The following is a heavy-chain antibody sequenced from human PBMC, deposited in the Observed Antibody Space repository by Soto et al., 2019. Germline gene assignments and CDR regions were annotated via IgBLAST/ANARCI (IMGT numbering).Heavy chain of an antibody. CDR2: ISSSSSYI. D-gene: IGHD6-6*01. CDR3: ASDLVYSSLDFDY. CDR1: GFTFSSYS. V-gene: IGHV3-21*01. J-gene: IGHJ4*02. Sequence: GGSLRLSCAASGFTFSSYSMNWVRQAPGKGLEWVSSISSSSSYIYYADSVKGRFTISRDNAKNSLYLQMNSLRAEDTAVYYCASDLVYSSLDFDYWGQGTLVTVSS.